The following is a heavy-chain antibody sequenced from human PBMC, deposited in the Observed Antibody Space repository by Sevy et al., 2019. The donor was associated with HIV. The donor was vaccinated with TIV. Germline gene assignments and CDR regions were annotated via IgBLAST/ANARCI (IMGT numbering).Heavy chain of an antibody. CDR1: GFTNDFW. Sequence: GGSLRLSCSASGFTNDFWMSWVRQAPGKALEWVAKIKQDGSEMFYVDSVEGRFIISRDNAKNSIYLQMNTLRVEDTAVYYCTRDRSYGYFDSWGQGTLVTVSS. J-gene: IGHJ4*02. D-gene: IGHD5-18*01. V-gene: IGHV3-7*01. CDR3: TRDRSYGYFDS. CDR2: IKQDGSEM.